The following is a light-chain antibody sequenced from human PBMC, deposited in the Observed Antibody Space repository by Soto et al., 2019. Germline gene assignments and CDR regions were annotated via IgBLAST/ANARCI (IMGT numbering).Light chain of an antibody. CDR2: GAS. V-gene: IGKV3-20*01. Sequence: EIVLTQSPGTLSLSPGERATLSCRAGQSVSSSYLAWYQQKPGQAPRLLIYGASSRATGIPDRFSGSGSGTDFTLTISRLEPEDFAVYYCQQYAKAPLTFGQGTKVDIK. J-gene: IGKJ1*01. CDR3: QQYAKAPLT. CDR1: QSVSSSY.